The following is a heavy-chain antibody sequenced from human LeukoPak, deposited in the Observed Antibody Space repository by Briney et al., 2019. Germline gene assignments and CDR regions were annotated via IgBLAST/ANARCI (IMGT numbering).Heavy chain of an antibody. CDR2: ISWNSGSL. Sequence: GGSLRLSCAASGFTFDDYAMHWVRQAPGKGLEWVSGISWNSGSLGYADSVKGRFTISRDNAKNSLYLQMNSLRAEDTAVYYCAKDPGLLLWFGEGPDYWGQGTLVTVSS. V-gene: IGHV3-9*01. J-gene: IGHJ4*02. D-gene: IGHD3-10*01. CDR1: GFTFDDYA. CDR3: AKDPGLLLWFGEGPDY.